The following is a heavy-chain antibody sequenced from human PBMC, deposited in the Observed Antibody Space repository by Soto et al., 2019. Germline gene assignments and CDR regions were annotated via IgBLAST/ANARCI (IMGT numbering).Heavy chain of an antibody. CDR3: TREDILGARSFDY. V-gene: IGHV3-30*03. CDR2: VSSDGTRK. J-gene: IGHJ4*02. D-gene: IGHD1-26*01. CDR1: GFSFITYG. Sequence: SGGSLRLSCVASGFSFITYGMHWVRQAPGKGLEWVAVVSSDGTRKFYADSVNGRFSISRDNSMNTVYLELNSLRGEDTAVYYCTREDILGARSFDYWGQGTLVTVSS.